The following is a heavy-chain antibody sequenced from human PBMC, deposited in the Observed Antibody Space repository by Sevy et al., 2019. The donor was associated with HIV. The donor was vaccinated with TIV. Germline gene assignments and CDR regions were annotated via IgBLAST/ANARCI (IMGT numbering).Heavy chain of an antibody. CDR2: FGPEDGET. CDR3: ATSYLGAGDAFDI. D-gene: IGHD6-19*01. J-gene: IGHJ3*02. V-gene: IGHV1-24*01. Sequence: ASVKVSCKVSGYTLTELSMHWVRQAPGKGLEWMGGFGPEDGETIYAQKFQGRVTMTEDTSTDTAYMELSSLRSEDTAVYYCATSYLGAGDAFDIWGQGTMVTVSS. CDR1: GYTLTELS.